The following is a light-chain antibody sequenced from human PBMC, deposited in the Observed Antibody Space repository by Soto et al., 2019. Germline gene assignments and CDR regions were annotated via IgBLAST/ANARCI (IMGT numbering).Light chain of an antibody. V-gene: IGKV3-20*01. J-gene: IGKJ5*01. CDR2: DAS. Sequence: EIVLTQSPGTLSLSPGERATLSCRASQSVSSNYLAWFQQKPGQAPRLLIYDASNRATGIPARFSGSGSGTDFTLTIGDVQPEDFAVYYCQQYGSSPITFGQGTRLEI. CDR1: QSVSSNY. CDR3: QQYGSSPIT.